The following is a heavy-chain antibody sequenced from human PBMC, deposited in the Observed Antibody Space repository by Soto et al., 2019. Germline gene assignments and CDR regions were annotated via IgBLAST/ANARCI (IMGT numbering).Heavy chain of an antibody. CDR1: GGSISSGGYS. Sequence: QLQLQESGSGLVKPSQTLSLTCAVSGGSISSGGYSWSWIRQPPGKGLEWIGYIYHSGSTYYNPSLKSRVTLSVDRSKNQFSLKLSSVTAADTAVYYCARATYYYDSSGYYHPDHFDYWGQGTLVTVSS. CDR3: ARATYYYDSSGYYHPDHFDY. J-gene: IGHJ4*02. V-gene: IGHV4-30-2*01. D-gene: IGHD3-22*01. CDR2: IYHSGST.